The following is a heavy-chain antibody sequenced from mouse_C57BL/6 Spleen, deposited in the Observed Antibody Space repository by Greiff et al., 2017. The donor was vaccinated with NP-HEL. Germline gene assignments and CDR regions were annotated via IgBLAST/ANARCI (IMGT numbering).Heavy chain of an antibody. D-gene: IGHD2-4*01. CDR2: INPNNGGT. J-gene: IGHJ3*01. CDR3: ASYYEYDGGFAY. Sequence: DVQLQESGPELVKPGASVKMSCKASGYTFTDYNMHWVKQSHGKSLEWIGYINPNNGGTSYNQKFKGKATLTVNKSSSTAYMELRSLTSEDSAVYYCASYYEYDGGFAYWGQGTLVTVSA. V-gene: IGHV1-22*01. CDR1: GYTFTDYN.